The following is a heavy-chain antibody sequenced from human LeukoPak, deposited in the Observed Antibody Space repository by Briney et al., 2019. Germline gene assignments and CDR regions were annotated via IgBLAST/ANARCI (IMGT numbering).Heavy chain of an antibody. V-gene: IGHV1-18*01. CDR1: GYTFTSYG. CDR3: AREARYYYYMDV. J-gene: IGHJ6*03. CDR2: ISAYNGNT. Sequence: ASVKVSCEASGYTFTSYGISWVRQAPGQGLERMGWISAYNGNTNYAQKLQGRVTMTTDTSTSTAYMELRSLRSDDTAVYYCAREARYYYYMDVWGKGTTVTVSS.